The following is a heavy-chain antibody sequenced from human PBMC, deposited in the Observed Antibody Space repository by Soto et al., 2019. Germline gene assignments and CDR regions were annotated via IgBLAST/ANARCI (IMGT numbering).Heavy chain of an antibody. CDR2: IIPIFGTA. J-gene: IGHJ4*02. CDR1: GGTFSSYA. Sequence: QVQLVQSGAEVKKPGSSVKVSCKASGGTFSSYAISWVRQAPGQGLEWMGGIIPIFGTANYAQKFQGRVTITADESTSKACIELSSLRSEDTAGYYCARDLYCGGDCSHGFDYWGQGTLVTVFS. D-gene: IGHD2-21*02. CDR3: ARDLYCGGDCSHGFDY. V-gene: IGHV1-69*01.